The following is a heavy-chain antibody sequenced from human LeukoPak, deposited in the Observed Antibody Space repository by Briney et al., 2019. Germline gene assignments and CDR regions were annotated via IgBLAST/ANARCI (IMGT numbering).Heavy chain of an antibody. Sequence: GGSLRLLCAASGFTVSSNYMTWVRQAPGKGLEWVSVIYTGGSTYYADSVKGRFTISRDNSKNTLYLQMNSLRAEDTAVYYCARGDTALFDYWGQGTLVTVSS. CDR1: GFTVSSNY. V-gene: IGHV3-66*01. D-gene: IGHD5-18*01. CDR3: ARGDTALFDY. J-gene: IGHJ4*02. CDR2: IYTGGST.